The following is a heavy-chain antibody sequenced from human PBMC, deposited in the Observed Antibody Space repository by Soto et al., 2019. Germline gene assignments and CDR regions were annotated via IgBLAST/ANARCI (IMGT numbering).Heavy chain of an antibody. Sequence: QVQLVESGGGVVQPGRSLRLSCAASGFTFSSYGMHWVRQAPGKGLEWVAVIWYDGSNKYYADSVKGRFTISRDNSKNTRYLELNSLTAEDSAVYHCACAGYCCGGSRCSVPAVAYWGQGTLVSVSS. J-gene: IGHJ4*02. V-gene: IGHV3-33*01. CDR2: IWYDGSNK. CDR1: GFTFSSYG. D-gene: IGHD2-15*01. CDR3: ACAGYCCGGSRCSVPAVAY.